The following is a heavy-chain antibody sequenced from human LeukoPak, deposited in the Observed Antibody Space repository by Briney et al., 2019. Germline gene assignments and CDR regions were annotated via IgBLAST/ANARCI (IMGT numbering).Heavy chain of an antibody. CDR1: GFSISSGHY. Sequence: PSETLSLTCTVSGFSISSGHYWGWVRPPPGAGLEWIGSVYQSGTTYYNPSLKSRVTTSVDMSENQFSLRLRPVTAADTAVYYCARIFIRNGYSSYFDCWGQGTLVTVSS. D-gene: IGHD5-18*01. CDR2: VYQSGTT. V-gene: IGHV4-38-2*02. CDR3: ARIFIRNGYSSYFDC. J-gene: IGHJ4*02.